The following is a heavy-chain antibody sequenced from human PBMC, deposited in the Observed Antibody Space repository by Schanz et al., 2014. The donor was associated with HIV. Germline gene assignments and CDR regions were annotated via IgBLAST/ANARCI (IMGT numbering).Heavy chain of an antibody. D-gene: IGHD1-20*01. CDR3: AKSLPIETATITYFDY. CDR2: SWYDGSNK. Sequence: QVQVVESGGGVVRPGRSLRLSCAASGFTFSSFGMHWVRQAPGKGLEWVAASWYDGSNKYYADSVKGRFTISRDNSKNTLYLHMNNLRAEDTAVYYCAKSLPIETATITYFDYWGQGTLVTVSS. V-gene: IGHV3-33*06. CDR1: GFTFSSFG. J-gene: IGHJ4*02.